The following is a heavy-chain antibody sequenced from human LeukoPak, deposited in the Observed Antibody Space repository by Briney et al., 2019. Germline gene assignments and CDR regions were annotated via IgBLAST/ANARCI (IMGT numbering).Heavy chain of an antibody. Sequence: SETLSLTCAVYGGSFSGYYWSWIRQPPGKGLEWIGEINHSGSTNYNPSLKSRVTISVDTSKNQFSLKLSSVTAADTAVYYCARVAYGSGSYYPYYYYYGMDVWGQGTRSPSP. CDR1: GGSFSGYY. CDR2: INHSGST. D-gene: IGHD3-10*01. J-gene: IGHJ6*02. V-gene: IGHV4-34*01. CDR3: ARVAYGSGSYYPYYYYYGMDV.